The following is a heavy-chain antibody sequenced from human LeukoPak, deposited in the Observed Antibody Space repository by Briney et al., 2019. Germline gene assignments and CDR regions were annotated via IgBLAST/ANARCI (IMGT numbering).Heavy chain of an antibody. J-gene: IGHJ6*03. D-gene: IGHD3-3*01. CDR3: ARDWGSRLIRFLEWSPHYYYYYMDV. CDR1: GGTFSSYA. Sequence: GASVKVSCKASGGTFSSYAISWVRQAPGQGLEWMGGIIPIFGTANYAQKFQGRVTITTDESTSTAYMELSSLRSEDTAVYYCARDWGSRLIRFLEWSPHYYYYYMDVWGKGTTVTVSS. CDR2: IIPIFGTA. V-gene: IGHV1-69*05.